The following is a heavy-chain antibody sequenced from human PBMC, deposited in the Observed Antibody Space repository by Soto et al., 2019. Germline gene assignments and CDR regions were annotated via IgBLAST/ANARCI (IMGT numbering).Heavy chain of an antibody. Sequence: GASVKVSCKASGYTFTSYAIHWVRQAPGQGLEWMGWINAGNGNTKYSQKVQDRVTMTTDTSASTAYMELRSLRSEDTAVYYCARGRREFGEVFVGYVHWGQGTLVTVSS. J-gene: IGHJ1*01. CDR3: ARGRREFGEVFVGYVH. D-gene: IGHD3-10*01. V-gene: IGHV1-3*01. CDR1: GYTFTSYA. CDR2: INAGNGNT.